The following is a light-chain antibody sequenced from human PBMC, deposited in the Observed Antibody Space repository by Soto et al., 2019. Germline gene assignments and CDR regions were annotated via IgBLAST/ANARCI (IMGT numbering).Light chain of an antibody. Sequence: EIVMTQSPATLSVSPGESATLSCRASQSVGSNLAWYQQRPGQAPRLLIYGASTRATGIPARFSGSGSGTEFTLTISSLQSEDFAVYFCQQYDNWPITCGQGTRLEIK. CDR1: QSVGSN. J-gene: IGKJ5*01. V-gene: IGKV3-15*01. CDR3: QQYDNWPIT. CDR2: GAS.